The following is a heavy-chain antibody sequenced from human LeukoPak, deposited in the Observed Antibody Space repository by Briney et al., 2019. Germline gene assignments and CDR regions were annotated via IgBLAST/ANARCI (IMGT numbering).Heavy chain of an antibody. D-gene: IGHD3-3*01. Sequence: PSETLSLTCAVSGGSVSSTDWWTWVRQPPGKELEWIGEVHLDGRTNYNPSLESRLTMSVDLSENHISLKLTSVTAADTAVYYCAREGGFYRPLDYSGQGTLVTVSS. CDR3: AREGGFYRPLDY. J-gene: IGHJ4*02. CDR2: VHLDGRT. CDR1: GGSVSSTDW. V-gene: IGHV4-4*02.